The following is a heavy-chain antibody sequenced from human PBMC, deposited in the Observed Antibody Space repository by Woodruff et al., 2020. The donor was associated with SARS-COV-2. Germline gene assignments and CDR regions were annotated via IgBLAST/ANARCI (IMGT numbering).Heavy chain of an antibody. J-gene: IGHJ4*02. Sequence: DSVKGRFTNSRDNAKNSLYLQMNSLRAEDTAVYYCARRPGVVIWGQGTLVTVSS. CDR3: ARRPGVVI. D-gene: IGHD3-3*01. V-gene: IGHV3-21*01.